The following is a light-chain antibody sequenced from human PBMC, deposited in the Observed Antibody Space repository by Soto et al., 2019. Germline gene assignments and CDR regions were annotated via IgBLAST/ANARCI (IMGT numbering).Light chain of an antibody. CDR3: PSYTSSFTYV. J-gene: IGLJ1*01. V-gene: IGLV2-14*03. Sequence: QSALTQPASVSGSPGQSITISCTGTSSDVGGYNFVSWYQHHPGKAPKLIIYDVSYRPSGVSNRFSVSKSGNTASLTISGLQAEDEADYYCPSYTSSFTYVFGTGTKVTVL. CDR1: SSDVGGYNF. CDR2: DVS.